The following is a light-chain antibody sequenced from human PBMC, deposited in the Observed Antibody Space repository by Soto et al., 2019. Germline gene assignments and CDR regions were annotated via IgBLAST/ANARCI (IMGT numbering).Light chain of an antibody. CDR1: QSVGSS. CDR3: QQYGDCPQA. CDR2: GAS. V-gene: IGKV3-20*01. J-gene: IGKJ1*01. Sequence: ILFTQTPSTLSLYPGERATLSRRASQSVGSSLSWYQQKPGQAPRLLFYGASNRATAIPDRFSGSGFGTDFTLTNNCLEPEDLAVYYSQQYGDCPQAFGPGTKVDIK.